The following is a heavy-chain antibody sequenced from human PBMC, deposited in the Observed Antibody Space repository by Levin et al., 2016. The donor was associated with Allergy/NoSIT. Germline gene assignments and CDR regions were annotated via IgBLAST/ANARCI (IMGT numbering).Heavy chain of an antibody. J-gene: IGHJ1*01. CDR1: GGSISSSSYY. V-gene: IGHV4-39*07. Sequence: SETLSLTCTVSGGSISSSSYYWGWIRQPPGKGLEWIGSIYYSGSTYYNPSLKSRVTISVDTSKNQFSLKLSSVTAADTAVYYCARFQFRLDDTGDGFQHWGQGTLVTVSS. CDR2: IYYSGST. D-gene: IGHD6-19*01. CDR3: ARFQFRLDDTGDGFQH.